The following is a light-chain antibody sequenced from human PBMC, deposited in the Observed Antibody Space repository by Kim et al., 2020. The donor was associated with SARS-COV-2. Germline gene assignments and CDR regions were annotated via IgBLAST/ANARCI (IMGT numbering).Light chain of an antibody. Sequence: ESVGDRVTITCQASEDVSDYFNWYHQKPGEAPKVLIRDAANLESGVPARFSRSGYGTEFSLTISSVQPEDMGTYYCQQYDAPPFTFGQGTRLEIK. V-gene: IGKV1-33*01. CDR3: QQYDAPPFT. CDR2: DAA. J-gene: IGKJ5*01. CDR1: EDVSDY.